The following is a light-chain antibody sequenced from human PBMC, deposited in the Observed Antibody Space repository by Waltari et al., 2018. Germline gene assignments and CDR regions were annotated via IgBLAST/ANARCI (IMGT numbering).Light chain of an antibody. Sequence: QSVLTQPPSASGTPGQRVTISCSGGSSNIGTTPVNWYQQLPGTAPKLLIFPTNHRPPGAPDRFSGSRSGTSASLAISGLQVEDEADYYCAAWDDSLKGWVFGGGTKVTVL. CDR1: SSNIGTTP. J-gene: IGLJ3*02. CDR2: PTN. CDR3: AAWDDSLKGWV. V-gene: IGLV1-44*01.